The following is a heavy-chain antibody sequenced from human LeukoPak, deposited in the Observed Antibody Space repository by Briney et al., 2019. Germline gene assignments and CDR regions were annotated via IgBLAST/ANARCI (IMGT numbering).Heavy chain of an antibody. CDR3: ARVGRDSEVSDYYYYYMDV. D-gene: IGHD2-21*02. V-gene: IGHV1-8*01. CDR2: MNPNSGNT. CDR1: GYIFTSYD. Sequence: VASVKVSCKASGYIFTSYDINWVRQATGQGLEWMGWMNPNSGNTGYAQKFQGRVTMTRNTSISTAYMELSSLRSEDTAVYYCARVGRDSEVSDYYYYYMDVWGKGTTVTVSS. J-gene: IGHJ6*03.